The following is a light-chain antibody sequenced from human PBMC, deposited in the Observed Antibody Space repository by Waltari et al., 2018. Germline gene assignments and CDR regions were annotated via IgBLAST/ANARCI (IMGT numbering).Light chain of an antibody. V-gene: IGKV1-12*01. CDR1: QGISNH. Sequence: DLQMTQSPSSASASVGDRVTITCRASQGISNHLAWYQQKPGKAPKFLIYAASTLQSGVPSRFSGSGSGTEFTLTISDLQPEDFATYFCQQGNNFPPTFGQGTEVEI. J-gene: IGKJ1*01. CDR2: AAS. CDR3: QQGNNFPPT.